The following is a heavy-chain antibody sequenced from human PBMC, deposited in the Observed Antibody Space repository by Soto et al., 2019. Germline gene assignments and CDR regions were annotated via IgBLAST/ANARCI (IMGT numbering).Heavy chain of an antibody. V-gene: IGHV3-66*01. CDR3: ARDNYYDY. Sequence: GGSLRLSCAASGFTVSSNYMSWVRQAPGKGLEWVSVIYSGGSTYYADSVKGRFTISRDNSKNTLYLQMNSLRVEDTAVYFCARDNYYDYWGQGTLVTVSS. CDR2: IYSGGST. J-gene: IGHJ4*02. CDR1: GFTVSSNY.